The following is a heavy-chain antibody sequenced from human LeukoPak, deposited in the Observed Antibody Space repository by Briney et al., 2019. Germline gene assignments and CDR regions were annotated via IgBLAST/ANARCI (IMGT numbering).Heavy chain of an antibody. CDR3: ARDQAMVRGVITVDY. V-gene: IGHV3-48*03. J-gene: IGHJ4*02. CDR1: GFTFSK. CDR2: ISSSGSTI. Sequence: GGSLRLSCAASGFTFSKVNWVRQAPGKGLEWVSYISSSGSTIYYADSVKGRFTISRDNAKNSLYLQMNSLRAEDTAVYYCARDQAMVRGVITVDYWGQGTLVTVSS. D-gene: IGHD3-10*01.